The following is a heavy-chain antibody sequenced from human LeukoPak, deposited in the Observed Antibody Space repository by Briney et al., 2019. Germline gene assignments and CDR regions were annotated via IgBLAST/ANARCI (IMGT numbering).Heavy chain of an antibody. D-gene: IGHD5-24*01. J-gene: IGHJ4*02. V-gene: IGHV1-69*02. CDR3: ARLSDGYNFDY. CDR2: IIPILGIA. Sequence: CKASGRTRVWYTISWVRQTNGQGLVWVGRIIPILGIANYAQKFQGRVTITADKSTSTAYMELSSLRSEDTAVYYCARLSDGYNFDYWGQGTLVTVSS. CDR1: GRTRVWYT.